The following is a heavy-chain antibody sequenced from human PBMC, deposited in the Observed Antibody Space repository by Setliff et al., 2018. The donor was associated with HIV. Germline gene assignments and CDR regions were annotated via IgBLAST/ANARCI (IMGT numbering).Heavy chain of an antibody. Sequence: SETLSLTCAVYGGSFSGYHWSWIRQPPGKGLEWIGESNHSGSTNYNPSLKSRVTISVDTSKNQFSLKLSSVTAADTAVYYCARYSPRGYTLTGPYWGQGTLVTVSS. CDR1: GGSFSGYH. CDR3: ARYSPRGYTLTGPY. V-gene: IGHV4-34*01. D-gene: IGHD6-25*01. J-gene: IGHJ4*02. CDR2: SNHSGST.